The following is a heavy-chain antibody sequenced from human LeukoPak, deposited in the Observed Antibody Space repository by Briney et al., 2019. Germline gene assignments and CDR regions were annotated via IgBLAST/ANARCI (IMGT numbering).Heavy chain of an antibody. CDR1: GFTFSNSW. J-gene: IGHJ5*02. V-gene: IGHV3-7*03. D-gene: IGHD2-21*01. Sequence: QAGGSLRLSCPAAGFTFSNSWTIWVSQPPGGGRGWVANINQCVNDQRYVHSVKGRFIISRDNTQGSLYLQMNNLRVEDTALYFCARGIEVSPAAPYSWFDPWGQGTLVTVSS. CDR3: ARGIEVSPAAPYSWFDP. CDR2: INQCVNDQ.